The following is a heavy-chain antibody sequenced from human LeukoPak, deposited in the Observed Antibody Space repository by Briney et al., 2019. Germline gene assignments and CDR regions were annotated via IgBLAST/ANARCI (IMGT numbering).Heavy chain of an antibody. CDR3: ARGIDSLAYCGGDCYSGIDY. V-gene: IGHV1-18*01. J-gene: IGHJ4*02. D-gene: IGHD2-21*02. Sequence: GASVKVSCKASGYTFTSYGISWVRQAPGQGLEWMGWTSAYNGNTNYAQKLQGRVTMTTDTSTSTAYMELRSLRSDDTAVYYCARGIDSLAYCGGDCYSGIDYWGQGTLVTVSS. CDR2: TSAYNGNT. CDR1: GYTFTSYG.